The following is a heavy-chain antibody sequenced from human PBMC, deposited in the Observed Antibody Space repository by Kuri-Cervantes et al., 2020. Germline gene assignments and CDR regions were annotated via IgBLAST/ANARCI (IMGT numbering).Heavy chain of an antibody. CDR2: ISSSSTT. J-gene: IGHJ4*02. CDR1: GFTFSSYS. CDR3: ARDASVTTTHLFRY. D-gene: IGHD4-17*01. V-gene: IGHV3-48*02. Sequence: GGSLRLSCVASGFTFSSYSMNWVRQAPGKGLEWVSYISSSSTTYYADSVKGRFTISRDNAKNSLYLQMNSLRDEYAAVYYCARDASVTTTHLFRYWGQGALVTVSS.